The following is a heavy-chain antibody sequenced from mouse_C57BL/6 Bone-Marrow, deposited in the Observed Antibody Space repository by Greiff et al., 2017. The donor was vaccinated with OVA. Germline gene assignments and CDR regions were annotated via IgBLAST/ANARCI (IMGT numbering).Heavy chain of an antibody. V-gene: IGHV1-55*01. J-gene: IGHJ4*01. CDR2: IYPGSGRT. CDR3: ARAGITTVEGDFAMDY. D-gene: IGHD1-1*01. Sequence: QVQLQQPGAELVKPGASVKMSCKASGYTFTSYWITWVKQRPGQGLAWIGDIYPGSGRTNYNEKFKSKATLTVDTSSSTAYMQLSSLTSDDSAVYYCARAGITTVEGDFAMDYWGQGTSVTVSS. CDR1: GYTFTSYW.